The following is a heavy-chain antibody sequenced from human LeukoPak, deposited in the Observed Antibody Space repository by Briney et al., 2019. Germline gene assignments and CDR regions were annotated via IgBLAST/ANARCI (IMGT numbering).Heavy chain of an antibody. Sequence: SETLSLTCTVYGGSISSPYWSWIRQPPGKGLEWIGYIYDSRSTTYHPSQKSRVTISVDTSKDQVCLELSSVTARDTAVHYWARGDFNTYKDVWGKGTTVTVS. CDR3: ARGDFNTYKDV. CDR2: IYDSRST. CDR1: GGSISSPY. V-gene: IGHV4-59*11. J-gene: IGHJ6*03.